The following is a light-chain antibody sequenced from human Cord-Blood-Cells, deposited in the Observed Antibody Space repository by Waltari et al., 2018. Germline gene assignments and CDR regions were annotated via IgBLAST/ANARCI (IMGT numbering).Light chain of an antibody. CDR2: DVS. CDR3: CSYAGSYTYV. J-gene: IGLJ1*01. V-gene: IGLV2-11*01. Sequence: QSALTQPRSVSGSPGQSVTISCTGTSSDVGGYNYVSWYQQHPGKAPKLMIYDVSKRPSGVPDRFSGSKSGNTVSLPISGLQAEDEADYYCCSYAGSYTYVFGTGTKVTVL. CDR1: SSDVGGYNY.